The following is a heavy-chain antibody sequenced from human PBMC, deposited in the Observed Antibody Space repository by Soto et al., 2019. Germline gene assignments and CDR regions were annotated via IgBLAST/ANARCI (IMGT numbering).Heavy chain of an antibody. D-gene: IGHD6-19*01. Sequence: ASVKVSCKASGYTFTSYAMHWVRQAPGQRLEWMGWINAGNGNTKYSQKFQGRVTITRDTSASTAYMELSSLRSEDTAVYYCARDQRSSSGWPDAFDIWGQGTMVTVSS. J-gene: IGHJ3*02. CDR3: ARDQRSSSGWPDAFDI. CDR2: INAGNGNT. V-gene: IGHV1-3*01. CDR1: GYTFTSYA.